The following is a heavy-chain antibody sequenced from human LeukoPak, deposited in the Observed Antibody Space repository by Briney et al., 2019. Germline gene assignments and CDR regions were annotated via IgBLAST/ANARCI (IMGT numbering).Heavy chain of an antibody. CDR2: ISSSGGTI. CDR1: GFTFSNYA. Sequence: GGSLGLSCAASGFTFSNYAMSWVRQAPGKGLEWVSYISSSGGTIYYADSVKGRFTISRDNAKNSLYLQMNSLRAEDTAVYYCARGGGVLRFLEWQSPYYFDYWGQGTLVTVSS. CDR3: ARGGGVLRFLEWQSPYYFDY. V-gene: IGHV3-48*03. J-gene: IGHJ4*02. D-gene: IGHD3-3*01.